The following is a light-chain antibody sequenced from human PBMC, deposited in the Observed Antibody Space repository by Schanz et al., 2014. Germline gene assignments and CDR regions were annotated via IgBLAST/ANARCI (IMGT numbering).Light chain of an antibody. CDR1: GSDLGGYNY. CDR2: EVS. Sequence: QSALTQPPSASGSPGQSVAISCTGSGSDLGGYNYVSWYQQHPGKAPKLMIYEVSKRPAGVPDRFSGSRSGNTASLTVSGLQAEDEADYYCSSYVGGNRVFGGGTKLTVL. CDR3: SSYVGGNRV. J-gene: IGLJ3*02. V-gene: IGLV2-8*01.